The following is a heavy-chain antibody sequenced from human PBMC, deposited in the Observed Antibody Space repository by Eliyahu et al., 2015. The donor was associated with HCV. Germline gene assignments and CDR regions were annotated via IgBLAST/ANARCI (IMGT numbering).Heavy chain of an antibody. J-gene: IGHJ3*02. Sequence: QVQLQESGPGLVKPSQTLSLTCTVXXXSISSGDYYWSWIRQPPGKGLEWIGYIYYSGTAYYNPSLKSRVTISVDTSKNKFSLKLSSVTAADTAIYYCARAFPYCGGDCHYGVFDIWGLGAMVTVSS. D-gene: IGHD2-21*02. CDR1: XXSISSGDYY. V-gene: IGHV4-30-4*01. CDR3: ARAFPYCGGDCHYGVFDI. CDR2: IYYSGTA.